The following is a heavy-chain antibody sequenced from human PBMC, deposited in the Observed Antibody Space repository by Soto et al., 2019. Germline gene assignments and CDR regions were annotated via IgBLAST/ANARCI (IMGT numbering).Heavy chain of an antibody. D-gene: IGHD3-3*02. CDR3: AKDMNIASHGY. Sequence: GGSLRLSCAASGFTFSSYAMSWVRQAPGKGLEWVSAISGSGGSTYYAGSVKGRFTISRDNSKNTLYLQMNSLRAEDTAVHYCAKDMNIASHGYWGQGTLVTVSS. V-gene: IGHV3-23*01. CDR1: GFTFSSYA. J-gene: IGHJ4*02. CDR2: ISGSGGST.